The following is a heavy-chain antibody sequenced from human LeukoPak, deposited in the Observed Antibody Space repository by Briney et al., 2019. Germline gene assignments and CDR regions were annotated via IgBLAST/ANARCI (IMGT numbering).Heavy chain of an antibody. J-gene: IGHJ4*02. CDR1: GYTFTGYY. V-gene: IGHV1-2*06. CDR2: INPNGGGT. Sequence: GASVKVSCKASGYTFTGYYMHWVRQAPGQGLEWMGRINPNGGGTNYAQKFQGRVTMTRDTSISTAYMELSRLRSDDTAVYYCAREGYYYDSSGYYYHDYWGQGTLVTVSS. CDR3: AREGYYYDSSGYYYHDY. D-gene: IGHD3-22*01.